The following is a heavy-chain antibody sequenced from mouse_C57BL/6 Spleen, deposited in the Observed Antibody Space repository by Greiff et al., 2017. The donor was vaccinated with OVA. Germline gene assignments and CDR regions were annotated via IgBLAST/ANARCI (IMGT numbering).Heavy chain of an antibody. D-gene: IGHD4-1*01. Sequence: QVQLQQSGAELVRPGTSVKMSCKASGYTFTNYWIGWAKQRPGHGLEWIGDIYPGGGYTNYNEKFKGKATLTADKSSSTAYMQFSSLTSEDAAIYYCAREGTGPMDYWGQGTSVTVSS. CDR2: IYPGGGYT. V-gene: IGHV1-63*01. CDR1: GYTFTNYW. J-gene: IGHJ4*01. CDR3: AREGTGPMDY.